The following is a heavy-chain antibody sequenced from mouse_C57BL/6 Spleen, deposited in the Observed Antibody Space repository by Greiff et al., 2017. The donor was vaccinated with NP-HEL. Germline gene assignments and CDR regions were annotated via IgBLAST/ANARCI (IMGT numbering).Heavy chain of an antibody. J-gene: IGHJ2*01. CDR3: ARSRLLLRYFDY. D-gene: IGHD1-1*01. CDR2: IYPGDGDT. Sequence: VQLQQSGAELVKPGASVKISCKASGYAFSSYWMNWVKQRPGKGLEWIGQIYPGDGDTNYNGKFKGKATLTADKSSSTAYMQLSSLTSEDSAVYFWARSRLLLRYFDYWGQGTTLTVSS. V-gene: IGHV1-80*01. CDR1: GYAFSSYW.